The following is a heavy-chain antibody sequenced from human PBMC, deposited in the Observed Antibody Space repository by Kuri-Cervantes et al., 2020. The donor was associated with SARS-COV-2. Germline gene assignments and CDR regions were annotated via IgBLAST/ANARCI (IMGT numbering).Heavy chain of an antibody. CDR2: INPSGGST. V-gene: IGHV1-46*01. D-gene: IGHD5-18*01. J-gene: IGHJ4*02. CDR1: GYTFTSYG. CDR3: ARGIREGQLWLDLLRY. Sequence: ASVKVSCKASGYTFTSYGISWVRQAPGQGLEWMGIINPSGGSTSYAQKFQGRVTMTRDTSTSTVYMELSSLRSEDTAVYYCARGIREGQLWLDLLRYWGQGTLVTVSS.